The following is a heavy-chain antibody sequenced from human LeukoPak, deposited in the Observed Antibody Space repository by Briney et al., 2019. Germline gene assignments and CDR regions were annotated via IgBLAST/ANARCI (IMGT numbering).Heavy chain of an antibody. V-gene: IGHV4-59*01. CDR2: IHYSGST. D-gene: IGHD2-15*01. CDR3: AREAPICSGGTCYDY. J-gene: IGHJ4*02. CDR1: GGSISSYY. Sequence: SETLSFTCTVSGGSISSYYWSWIRQPPGKGLEWIGYIHYSGSTNYNPSLKSRVIISVDTSKNQFSLKLSSVTAADTAVYYCAREAPICSGGTCYDYWGQGTLVTVSS.